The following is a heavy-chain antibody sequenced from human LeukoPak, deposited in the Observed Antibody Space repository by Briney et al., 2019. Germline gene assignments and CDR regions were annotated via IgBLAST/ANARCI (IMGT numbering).Heavy chain of an antibody. J-gene: IGHJ4*02. CDR1: GFTFSSST. CDR3: AKGRGITGTTRGAFDY. D-gene: IGHD1-7*01. CDR2: ISGSGDST. Sequence: GGSLRLSCAASGFTFSSSTMSWVRQAPGKGLEWVSSISGSGDSTWYADSVKGRFTISRDNSKNTLYLQMNSLRAEDTAVYYCAKGRGITGTTRGAFDYWGQGTLVTVSS. V-gene: IGHV3-23*01.